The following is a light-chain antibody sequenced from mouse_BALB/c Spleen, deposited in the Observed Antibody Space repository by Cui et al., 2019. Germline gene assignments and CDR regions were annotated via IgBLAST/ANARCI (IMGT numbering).Light chain of an antibody. CDR3: QQWSSNPFT. CDR1: SSVSY. Sequence: QIVLTQSPAIMYESPGEKVTMTCSASSSVSYMHWYQQKSGTSPKRWIYDTSKLASGVPARFSGSGSGTSYSLTISSMEAEDAATYYCQQWSSNPFTFGSGTKLEIK. V-gene: IGKV4-59*01. J-gene: IGKJ4*01. CDR2: DTS.